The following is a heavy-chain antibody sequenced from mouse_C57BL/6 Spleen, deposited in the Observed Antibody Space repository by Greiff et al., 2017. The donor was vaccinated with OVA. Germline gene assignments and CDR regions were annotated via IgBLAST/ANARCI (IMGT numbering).Heavy chain of an antibody. Sequence: VQLQQSGPVLVKPGASVKMSCKASGYTFTDYYMNWVKQSHGKSLEWIGVINPYNGGTSYNQKFKGKATLTVDKSSSTAYMELNSLTSEDSAVYYCAREGYYFDYWGQGPTLTVSS. J-gene: IGHJ2*01. CDR3: AREGYYFDY. CDR1: GYTFTDYY. CDR2: INPYNGGT. V-gene: IGHV1-19*01.